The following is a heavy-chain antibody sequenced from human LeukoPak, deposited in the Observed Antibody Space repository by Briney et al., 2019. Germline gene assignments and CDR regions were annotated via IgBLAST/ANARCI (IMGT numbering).Heavy chain of an antibody. CDR2: IKQDGSAK. CDR1: GFTFSNYW. D-gene: IGHD3-22*01. V-gene: IGHV3-7*01. CDR3: ARGARDYYDSTGDY. Sequence: GGSLRLSCAASGFTFSNYWMNWVRQAPGKGLEWVANIKQDGSAKYYVDSVKGRFTISRDNAKNSLYLQMNSLRAEDTAVYYCARGARDYYDSTGDYWGQGTLVTVSS. J-gene: IGHJ4*02.